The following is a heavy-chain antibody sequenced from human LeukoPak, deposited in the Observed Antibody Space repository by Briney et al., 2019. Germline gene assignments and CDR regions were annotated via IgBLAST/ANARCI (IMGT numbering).Heavy chain of an antibody. V-gene: IGHV1-2*02. D-gene: IGHD1-26*01. CDR2: FNPNSGGT. Sequence: GASVKVSCMASGYTFTGYYMHWVRQAPGQGLEWMGWFNPNSGGTNYAQKFQGRVTMTRDTSISTAYMELSRLRSDDTAVYYCARESEWELLVSAFDIWGQGTMVTVSS. J-gene: IGHJ3*02. CDR1: GYTFTGYY. CDR3: ARESEWELLVSAFDI.